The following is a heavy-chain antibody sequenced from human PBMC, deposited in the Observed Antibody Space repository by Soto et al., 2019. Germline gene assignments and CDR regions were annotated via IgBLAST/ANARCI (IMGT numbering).Heavy chain of an antibody. CDR1: GGTFSSYA. CDR3: AGERGVWFGDLLPHGWLDP. J-gene: IGHJ5*02. D-gene: IGHD3-10*01. CDR2: IIPIFGTA. V-gene: IGHV1-69*06. Sequence: QVQLVQSGAEVKKPGSSVKVSCKASGGTFSSYAISWVRQAPGQGLEWMGGIIPIFGTANYAQKFQGRVTITADKSTSTAYMELSSLRSEDTAVYYCAGERGVWFGDLLPHGWLDPWGQGTLVTVS.